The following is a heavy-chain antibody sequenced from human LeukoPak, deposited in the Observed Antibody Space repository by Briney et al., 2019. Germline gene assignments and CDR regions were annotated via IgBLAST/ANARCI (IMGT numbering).Heavy chain of an antibody. D-gene: IGHD6-6*01. CDR3: ARIYSSSFDY. CDR2: IYTSGST. CDR1: GGSISSGSYY. V-gene: IGHV4-61*02. Sequence: SQTLSLTCTVSGGSISSGSYYWSWIRQPAGKGLEWIGRIYTSGSTNYNPSLKSRVTISVDTSKNQFSLKLSSVPAADTAVYYCARIYSSSFDYWGQGTLVTVSS. J-gene: IGHJ4*02.